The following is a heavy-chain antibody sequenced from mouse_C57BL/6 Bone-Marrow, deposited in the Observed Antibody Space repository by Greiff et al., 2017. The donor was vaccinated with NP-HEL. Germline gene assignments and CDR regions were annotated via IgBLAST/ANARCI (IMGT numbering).Heavy chain of an antibody. CDR1: GFTFSSYG. V-gene: IGHV5-6*01. J-gene: IGHJ3*01. CDR2: ISSGGSYT. D-gene: IGHD1-1*01. Sequence: EVKLMESGGDLVKPGGSLKLSCAASGFTFSSYGMSWVRQTPDKRLEWVATISSGGSYTYYPDSVKGRFTISRDNAKNTLYLQMRSLKSEDTAMYYCASYYYGSSPWFAYWGQGTLVTVSA. CDR3: ASYYYGSSPWFAY.